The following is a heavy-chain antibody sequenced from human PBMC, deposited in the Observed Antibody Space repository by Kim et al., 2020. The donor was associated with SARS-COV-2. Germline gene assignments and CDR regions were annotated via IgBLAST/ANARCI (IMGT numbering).Heavy chain of an antibody. Sequence: SVKVSCKASGFTFTSSAVQWVRQARGQRLEWIGWIVVGSGNINYAQKFQERVTITRDMSTSTAYMELSSLRSEDTAVYYCAADRYYYGSGRFDYWGQGTLVTVSS. J-gene: IGHJ4*02. CDR1: GFTFTSSA. CDR2: IVVGSGNI. CDR3: AADRYYYGSGRFDY. V-gene: IGHV1-58*01. D-gene: IGHD3-10*01.